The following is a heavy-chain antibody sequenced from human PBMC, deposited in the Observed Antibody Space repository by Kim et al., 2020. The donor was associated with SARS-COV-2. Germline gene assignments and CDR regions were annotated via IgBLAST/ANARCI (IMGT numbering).Heavy chain of an antibody. CDR3: AKDRGTSNYYPCEY. CDR1: GFTFDNYA. CDR2: VSGSGGTT. D-gene: IGHD3-10*01. Sequence: GGSLRLSCVASGFTFDNYAMSWVRQAPGKGLEWVSAVSGSGGTTYYADSLKGRFTISRDNSKNTLYLQMNSLTAEDTAVYYCAKDRGTSNYYPCEYWGQRTLGTVSS. V-gene: IGHV3-23*01. J-gene: IGHJ4*01.